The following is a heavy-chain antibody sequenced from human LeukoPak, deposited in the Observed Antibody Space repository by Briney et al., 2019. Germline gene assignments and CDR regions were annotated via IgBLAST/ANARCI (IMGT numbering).Heavy chain of an antibody. CDR3: ARGYYDSSGYSNTFDI. D-gene: IGHD3-22*01. CDR2: IYCSGST. V-gene: IGHV4-59*01. Sequence: SETLSLTCSVPGVSISSSYWSWIRQPPGKGLEWVGFIYCSGSTNYNPSLKSRVTMAADTSKNQFSLKLTSVTAADTAVYYCARGYYDSSGYSNTFDIWGQGPMVTVSS. CDR1: GVSISSSY. J-gene: IGHJ3*02.